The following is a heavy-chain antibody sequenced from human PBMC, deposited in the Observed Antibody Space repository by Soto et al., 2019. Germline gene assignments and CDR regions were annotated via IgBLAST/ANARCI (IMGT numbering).Heavy chain of an antibody. Sequence: ASVKVSCKASGGTFSSYTVSWVRQAPGQGLEWMGRIIPILGIANYAQKFQGRVTITADKSTSTAYMELSSLRSEDTAVYYCATQLVDYYYYYMDVWGKGTTVTVSS. V-gene: IGHV1-69*02. CDR3: ATQLVDYYYYYMDV. CDR2: IIPILGIA. J-gene: IGHJ6*03. CDR1: GGTFSSYT. D-gene: IGHD6-13*01.